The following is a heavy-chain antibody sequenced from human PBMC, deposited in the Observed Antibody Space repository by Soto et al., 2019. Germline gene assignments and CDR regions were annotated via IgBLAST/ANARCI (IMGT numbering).Heavy chain of an antibody. CDR2: ISSSCSTI. D-gene: IGHD4-17*01. Sequence: PGGSPSLSGASSGFTFSSSEMNWVRHAPGKGLELVSYISSSCSTIYYADSLKGRFTISRDNAKNSLYLQMNSLRAEDTAVYYCARDPRLYGDRTFDYWGQGTLVTVSS. J-gene: IGHJ4*02. CDR1: GFTFSSSE. V-gene: IGHV3-48*03. CDR3: ARDPRLYGDRTFDY.